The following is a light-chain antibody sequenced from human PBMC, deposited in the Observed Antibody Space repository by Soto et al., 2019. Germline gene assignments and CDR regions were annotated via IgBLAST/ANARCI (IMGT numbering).Light chain of an antibody. Sequence: DIVMTQSPESLAVSLGERATINCKSSQSVIYSSNNKNYLAWYQQSPGQPPKVLIYWASTRESGVPDRFSGSGSGTDFTLTISSLQAEDVAVYYCQQYYNTPFTFGPGT. V-gene: IGKV4-1*01. CDR3: QQYYNTPFT. CDR2: WAS. CDR1: QSVIYSSNNKNY. J-gene: IGKJ3*01.